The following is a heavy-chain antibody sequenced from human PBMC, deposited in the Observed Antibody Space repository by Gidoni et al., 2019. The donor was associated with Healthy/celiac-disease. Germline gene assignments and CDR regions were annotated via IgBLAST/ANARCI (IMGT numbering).Heavy chain of an antibody. V-gene: IGHV4-39*01. CDR3: ARHEQWLVPDY. Sequence: QLQLQESGPGLVKPSETLSLTCTVSGGSISSSSYYWGWIRQPPGKGLEWSGRIYYSGSTYYNPSLKSRVTISVDTSKNQFSLKLSSVTAADTAVYYCARHEQWLVPDYWGQGTLVTVSS. CDR1: GGSISSSSYY. J-gene: IGHJ4*02. CDR2: IYYSGST. D-gene: IGHD6-19*01.